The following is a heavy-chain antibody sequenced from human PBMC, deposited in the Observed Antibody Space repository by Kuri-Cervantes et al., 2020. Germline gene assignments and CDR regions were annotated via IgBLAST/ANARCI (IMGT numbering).Heavy chain of an antibody. V-gene: IGHV3-9*01. CDR3: AKAVVVAAPFDY. D-gene: IGHD2-15*01. CDR2: ISWNSGSI. Sequence: GGSLRLSCAASGFTFRTSDMHWVRQAPGKGLEWVSGISWNSGSIGYADSVKGRFTISRDNAKNSLYLQMNSLRAEDTALYYCAKAVVVAAPFDYWGQGTLVTVSS. J-gene: IGHJ4*02. CDR1: GFTFRTSD.